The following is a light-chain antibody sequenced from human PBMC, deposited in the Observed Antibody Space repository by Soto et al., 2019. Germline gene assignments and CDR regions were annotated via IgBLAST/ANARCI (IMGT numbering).Light chain of an antibody. J-gene: IGKJ3*01. CDR2: LAS. V-gene: IGKV1-12*01. Sequence: DIQMTQSPSSVSASVGDRVSMTCRASQGISRWLAWYQQKPGQAPQLLIYLASTLADGVPSRFSGSASGTDFTLTITNLQPEDFATYFCQQTISFTLTFGPGTKVDMK. CDR3: QQTISFTLT. CDR1: QGISRW.